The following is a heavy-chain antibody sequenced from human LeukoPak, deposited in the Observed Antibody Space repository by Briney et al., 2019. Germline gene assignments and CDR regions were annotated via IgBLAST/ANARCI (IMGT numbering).Heavy chain of an antibody. Sequence: SGPTLVNPTQTLTLTCTLSGFSLTTSGVAVGWIRQPPGKALEWLALIYWNDDTHYSPSLKSRLTITKDTSKNQVVLKMTNMDPVDTATYYCAHRIPGGTYRLDYWGQGTLVTVSS. CDR3: AHRIPGGTYRLDY. D-gene: IGHD1-26*01. V-gene: IGHV2-5*01. J-gene: IGHJ4*02. CDR1: GFSLTTSGVA. CDR2: IYWNDDT.